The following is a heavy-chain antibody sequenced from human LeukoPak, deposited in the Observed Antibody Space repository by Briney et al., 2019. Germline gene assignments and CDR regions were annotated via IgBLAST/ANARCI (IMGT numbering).Heavy chain of an antibody. J-gene: IGHJ6*02. Sequence: GGSLRLSCAASGFTFNTYSMSWVRQAPGKGLEWVANIKQDGSEKYYVDSVKGRFTISRDNAKNSLYLQMNSLRAEDTAVYYCARETVTNQQPPYYYYGMDVWGQGTTVTVSS. CDR1: GFTFNTYS. D-gene: IGHD6-13*01. CDR3: ARETVTNQQPPYYYYGMDV. V-gene: IGHV3-7*01. CDR2: IKQDGSEK.